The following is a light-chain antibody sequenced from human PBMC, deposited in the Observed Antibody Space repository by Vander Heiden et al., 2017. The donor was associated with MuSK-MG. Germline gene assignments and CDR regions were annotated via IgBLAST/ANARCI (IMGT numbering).Light chain of an antibody. CDR3: QQSYTTPL. J-gene: IGKJ4*01. CDR1: QTISNY. CDR2: AAS. Sequence: DIRMTQSPSSLSASVGDRVTITCRASQTISNYLNWYQKKPGKAPKLLIYAASSLQSGVPSRFSGSGSDTDFTLTISSLQPEDFATYYCQQSYTTPLFGGGTKVEIK. V-gene: IGKV1-39*01.